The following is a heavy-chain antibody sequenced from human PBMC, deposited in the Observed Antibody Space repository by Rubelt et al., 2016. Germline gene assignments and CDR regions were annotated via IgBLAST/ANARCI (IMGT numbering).Heavy chain of an antibody. J-gene: IGHJ4*02. Sequence: QVQLQESGPGLVKPSETLSLTCTVSGGSISSYYWSWIRQPPGKGLEWIGYIYYSGSTNYNPSLNGRVTISGDTSKNQFSLKLSSVTAADTAVYYCARRHYYDSSGYDYWGQGTLVTVSS. V-gene: IGHV4-59*08. CDR2: IYYSGST. D-gene: IGHD3-22*01. CDR1: GGSISSYY. CDR3: ARRHYYDSSGYDY.